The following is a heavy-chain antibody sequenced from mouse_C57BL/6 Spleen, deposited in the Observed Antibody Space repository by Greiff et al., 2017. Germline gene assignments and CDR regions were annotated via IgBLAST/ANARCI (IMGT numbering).Heavy chain of an antibody. CDR2: FHPYNDDT. CDR1: GYTFTTYP. CDR3: ARGGSTHYFDY. V-gene: IGHV1-47*01. J-gene: IGHJ2*01. Sequence: QVQLKESGAELVKPGASVKLSCKASGYTFTTYPIEWMKQNHGKSLEWIGNFHPYNDDTMYNEKFKGKATLTVEKSSSTLYLELSRFTSEDSAVYYCARGGSTHYFDYWGQGTTRTVSS.